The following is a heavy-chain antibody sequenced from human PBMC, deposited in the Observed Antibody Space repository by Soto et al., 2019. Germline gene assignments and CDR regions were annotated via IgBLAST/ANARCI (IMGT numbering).Heavy chain of an antibody. V-gene: IGHV4-30-2*01. D-gene: IGHD3-3*01. J-gene: IGHJ6*02. Sequence: QLQLQESGSGLIKPSQTLSLTCAVSGGSISTSDYTWSWIRQPPGRGLEWIGYVYQSGATHYMPSLKNRLTMSLDKSKNHFSLDLTSVTAADTAVYYCVRERTIFGVAPGGSVDVWGQGTTVTVSS. CDR3: VRERTIFGVAPGGSVDV. CDR2: VYQSGAT. CDR1: GGSISTSDYT.